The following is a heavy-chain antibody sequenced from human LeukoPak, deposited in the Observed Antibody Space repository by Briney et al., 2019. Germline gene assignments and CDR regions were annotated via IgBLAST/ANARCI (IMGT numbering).Heavy chain of an antibody. Sequence: PGGSLRLSCAASGFTFSRYSLNWVRQAPGKGLEWVSSISTSSSYIYYADSVKGRFTISRDDAKNSLSLQMNSLRAEDTAVYYCARDPYNGYYGDDYYYYMDVWGKGTTVTISS. D-gene: IGHD4-17*01. CDR1: GFTFSRYS. V-gene: IGHV3-21*01. J-gene: IGHJ6*03. CDR3: ARDPYNGYYGDDYYYYMDV. CDR2: ISTSSSYI.